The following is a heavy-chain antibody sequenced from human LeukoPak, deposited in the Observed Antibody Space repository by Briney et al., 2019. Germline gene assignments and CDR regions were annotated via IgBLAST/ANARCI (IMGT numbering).Heavy chain of an antibody. CDR1: GYTFTSYD. CDR2: MNPNSGNT. Sequence: ASVKVSCKPSGYTFTSYDINWVRQATGQGLEWMGWMNPNSGNTGYAQKFQGRVTITRNTSISTAYMELSSLRSEDTAVYYCASHYYDSSGYQPWGQGTLVTVSS. D-gene: IGHD3-22*01. CDR3: ASHYYDSSGYQP. V-gene: IGHV1-8*03. J-gene: IGHJ5*02.